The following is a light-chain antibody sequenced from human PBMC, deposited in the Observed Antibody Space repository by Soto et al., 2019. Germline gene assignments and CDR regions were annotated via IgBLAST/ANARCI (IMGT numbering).Light chain of an antibody. V-gene: IGKV1-5*01. CDR3: QQYNSYVT. CDR1: QSISSW. CDR2: DAS. Sequence: DIQITQSPSTLSASVGDRVTITCRASQSISSWLAWYQQKPGKAPKLLIYDASSLESGVPSRFSGSGSGTEFTLTISSLQPDDFATYYCQQYNSYVTFGGGTKVEIK. J-gene: IGKJ4*01.